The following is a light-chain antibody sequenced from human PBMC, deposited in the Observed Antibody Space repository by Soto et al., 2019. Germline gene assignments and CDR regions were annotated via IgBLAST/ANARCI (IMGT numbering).Light chain of an antibody. CDR2: DAS. J-gene: IGKJ5*01. V-gene: IGKV1-33*01. Sequence: DIQMTQSPSSLSASVGDRVTITCRASRSIGNYLNWYQQKPGRAPKLLIYDASNLEAGVPSRFRGSGSGTDFTFTISRLQPEDIATYYCQQYENLPTFGQGTRLEIK. CDR3: QQYENLPT. CDR1: RSIGNY.